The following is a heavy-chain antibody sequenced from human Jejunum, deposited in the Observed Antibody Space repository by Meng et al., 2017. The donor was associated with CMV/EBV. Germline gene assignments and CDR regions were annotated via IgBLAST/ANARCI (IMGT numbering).Heavy chain of an antibody. CDR3: ARGGGLGAFDI. Sequence: CAASGFTFSTYDMHWVRQATGKGLEWVSGIGTVGDTYYPDSVKGRFTISREHAKNSLYLQMNSLRAGDTAVYYCARGGGLGAFDIWGQGTMVTVSS. V-gene: IGHV3-13*01. CDR1: GFTFSTYD. D-gene: IGHD3-16*01. J-gene: IGHJ3*02. CDR2: IGTVGDT.